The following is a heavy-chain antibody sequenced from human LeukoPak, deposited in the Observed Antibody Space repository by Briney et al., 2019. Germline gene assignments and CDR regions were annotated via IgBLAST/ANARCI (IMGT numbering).Heavy chain of an antibody. CDR2: IYSGGVT. CDR1: GFTFSSYG. V-gene: IGHV3-53*01. J-gene: IGHJ2*01. CDR3: ARAPSGWSDYWYFDL. D-gene: IGHD6-19*01. Sequence: GRSLRLSCAASGFTFSSYGIHWVRQAPGKGLEWVSLIYSGGVTYYADSVKGRFIISRDNSKNTLFLQMNSLRAEDTAVYYCARAPSGWSDYWYFDLWGRGTLVTVSS.